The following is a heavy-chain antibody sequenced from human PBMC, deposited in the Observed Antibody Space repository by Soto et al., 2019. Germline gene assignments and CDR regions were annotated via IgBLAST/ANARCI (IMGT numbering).Heavy chain of an antibody. CDR2: IYPDNSDT. D-gene: IGHD6-19*01. CDR1: GYMFYGYW. V-gene: IGHV5-51*01. Sequence: GESLKISCEGSGYMFYGYWIGWVRQMPGKGLEWMGLIYPDNSDTRYSPSFQGQVTLSADKSINTAYLQWSTLKASDTAMYYCARSRRGAYSSGWYSLSGYYNYGIDVWGQGTKVTVSS. CDR3: ARSRRGAYSSGWYSLSGYYNYGIDV. J-gene: IGHJ6*02.